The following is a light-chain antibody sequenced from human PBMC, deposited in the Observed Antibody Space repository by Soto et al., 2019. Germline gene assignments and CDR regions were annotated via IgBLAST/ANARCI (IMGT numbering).Light chain of an antibody. Sequence: IVLTQSPGTPSLSPGERATLPCRASQSVSSSYLAWYQQKPGQAPRLLIYGASSRATGIPDRFSGSGSGTDFTLTITRLEPEDFAVYYCQQYGSSPLTFGGGTKVEIK. V-gene: IGKV3-20*01. CDR1: QSVSSSY. CDR2: GAS. CDR3: QQYGSSPLT. J-gene: IGKJ4*01.